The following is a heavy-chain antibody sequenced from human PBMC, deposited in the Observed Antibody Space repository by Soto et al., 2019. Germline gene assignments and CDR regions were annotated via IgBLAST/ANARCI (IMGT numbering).Heavy chain of an antibody. V-gene: IGHV3-7*03. Sequence: WGSLRISCASSVFTFGDYWMTWVRQAPGKGLEWVANLKRDGRERYYVDSVKGRFSVSRDNAKNSLYLQMNNLRPEDTAVYYCARDVYEILGRVVRRLDSWGQGTLVTVSS. D-gene: IGHD2-8*01. CDR1: VFTFGDYW. J-gene: IGHJ4*02. CDR2: LKRDGRER. CDR3: ARDVYEILGRVVRRLDS.